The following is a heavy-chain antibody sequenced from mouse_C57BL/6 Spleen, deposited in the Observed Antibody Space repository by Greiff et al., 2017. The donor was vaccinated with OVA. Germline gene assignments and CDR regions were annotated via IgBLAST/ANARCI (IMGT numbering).Heavy chain of an antibody. J-gene: IGHJ2*01. CDR1: GYAFSSSW. V-gene: IGHV1-82*01. D-gene: IGHD2-4*01. Sequence: QVQLQQSGPELVKPGASVKISCKASGYAFSSSWMNWVKQRPGKGLEWIGRIYPGDGDTNYNGKFKGKATLTADKSSSTAYMQLSSLTSEDSAVYFCARVYYDYPFDYWGQGTTLTVSS. CDR3: ARVYYDYPFDY. CDR2: IYPGDGDT.